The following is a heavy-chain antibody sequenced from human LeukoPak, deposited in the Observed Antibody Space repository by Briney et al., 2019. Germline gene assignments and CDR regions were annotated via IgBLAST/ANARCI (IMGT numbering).Heavy chain of an antibody. Sequence: PGGSLRLSCTASGFTFGDYAMSWFRQAPGKGLEWVGFIKSKAYGGTTEYAASVKGRFTISRDDSKSIAYLQMNSLKTEDTAAYYCTRKELLWFGENYFDYWGQGTLVTVSS. V-gene: IGHV3-49*03. D-gene: IGHD3-10*01. J-gene: IGHJ4*02. CDR3: TRKELLWFGENYFDY. CDR2: IKSKAYGGTT. CDR1: GFTFGDYA.